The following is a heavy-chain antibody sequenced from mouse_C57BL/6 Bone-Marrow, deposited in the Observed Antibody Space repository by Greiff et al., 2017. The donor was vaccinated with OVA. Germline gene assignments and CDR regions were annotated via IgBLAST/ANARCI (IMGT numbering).Heavy chain of an antibody. J-gene: IGHJ3*01. CDR2: IDPSDSYT. CDR1: GYTFTSYW. Sequence: QVQLQQPGAELVMPGASVKLSCKASGYTFTSYWMHWVKQRPGQGLEWIGEIDPSDSYTNCNQKFKGKSTLTVDKSSSTAYMQLSSLTSEDSAVYYCARSLFAYWGQGTLVTVSA. V-gene: IGHV1-69*01. CDR3: ARSLFAY.